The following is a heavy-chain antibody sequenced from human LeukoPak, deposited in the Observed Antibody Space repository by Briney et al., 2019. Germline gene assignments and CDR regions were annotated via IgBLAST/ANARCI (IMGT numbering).Heavy chain of an antibody. D-gene: IGHD3-22*01. CDR3: ARGSRRVTMIVVVNYMDV. J-gene: IGHJ6*03. Sequence: PSETLSLTCAVYGGSFSGYYWSWPRQPPGKGLEWIGEINHSGSTNYNPSLKSRVTISVDTSKNQFSLKLSSVTAADTAVYYCARGSRRVTMIVVVNYMDVWGKGTTVTVSS. CDR2: INHSGST. CDR1: GGSFSGYY. V-gene: IGHV4-34*01.